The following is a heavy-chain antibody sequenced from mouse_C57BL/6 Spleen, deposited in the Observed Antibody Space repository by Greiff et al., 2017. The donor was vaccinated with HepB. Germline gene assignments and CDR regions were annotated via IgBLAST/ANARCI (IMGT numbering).Heavy chain of an antibody. D-gene: IGHD1-1*01. Sequence: VQLQQPGAELVRPGSSVKLSCKASGYTFTSYWMDWVKQRPGQGLEWIGNIYPSDSETHYNQKFKDKATLTVDKSSSTAYMQLSSLTSEDSAVYYCARRAYGSSYWWYFDVWGTGTTVTVSS. CDR2: IYPSDSET. CDR3: ARRAYGSSYWWYFDV. J-gene: IGHJ1*03. CDR1: GYTFTSYW. V-gene: IGHV1-61*01.